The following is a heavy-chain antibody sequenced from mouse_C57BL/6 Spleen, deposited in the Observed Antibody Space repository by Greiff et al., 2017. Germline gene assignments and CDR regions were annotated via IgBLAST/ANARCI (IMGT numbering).Heavy chain of an antibody. D-gene: IGHD2-14*01. V-gene: IGHV1-64*01. CDR2: IHPNSGST. Sequence: VKLQQPGAELVKPGASVKLSCKASGYTFTSYWMHWVKQRPGQGLEWIGMIHPNSGSTNYNAKFKSKATLTVDKASSTGYMQLSSLTSEDSAVYYCARNSRYVDDWGQGTTLTVSS. CDR3: ARNSRYVDD. CDR1: GYTFTSYW. J-gene: IGHJ2*01.